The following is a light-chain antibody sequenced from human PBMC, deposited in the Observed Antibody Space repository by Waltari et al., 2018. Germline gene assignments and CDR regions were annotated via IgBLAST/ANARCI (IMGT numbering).Light chain of an antibody. Sequence: EIVLTQSPGTLSLSPGERATLSCRASQSVSSSYLAWYQQKPGQAPRVLIHGASNRATGIPDRFSGSGSGTDFTLTISRREPEDCAVYYCQQYGSSPWTFGQGTKVEIK. CDR2: GAS. CDR1: QSVSSSY. V-gene: IGKV3-20*01. J-gene: IGKJ1*01. CDR3: QQYGSSPWT.